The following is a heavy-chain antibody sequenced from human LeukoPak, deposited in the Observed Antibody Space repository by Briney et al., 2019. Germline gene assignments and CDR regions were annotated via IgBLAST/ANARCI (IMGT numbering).Heavy chain of an antibody. V-gene: IGHV4-34*01. CDR2: INHSGST. CDR1: GGSFSGYY. D-gene: IGHD2-15*01. CDR3: ARLRGYCSGGSCYSLSYYFDY. J-gene: IGHJ4*02. Sequence: SDTLSLTCAVYGGSFSGYYWSWIRQPPGKGLEWIGEINHSGSTNYNPSLKSRVTISVDTSKNQFSLKLSSVTAADTAVYYCARLRGYCSGGSCYSLSYYFDYWGQGTLVTVSS.